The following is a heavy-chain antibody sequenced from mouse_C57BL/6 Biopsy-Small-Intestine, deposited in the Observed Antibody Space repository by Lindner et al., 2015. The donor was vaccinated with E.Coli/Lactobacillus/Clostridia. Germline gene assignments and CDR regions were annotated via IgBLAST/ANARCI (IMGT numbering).Heavy chain of an antibody. CDR2: ISAYNGNT. J-gene: IGHJ2*01. CDR3: ARDLRGVTTIPSALYYFDY. CDR1: GYTFSGYG. D-gene: IGHD2-13*01. V-gene: IGHV1-84*02. Sequence: SVKVSCKASGYTFSGYGISWVRQAPGQGLEWMGWISAYNGNTNYAQKFQGRVTLTTDRSTRTAYMELRNLRADDTAVYYCARDLRGVTTIPSALYYFDYWGQGTQVTVSS.